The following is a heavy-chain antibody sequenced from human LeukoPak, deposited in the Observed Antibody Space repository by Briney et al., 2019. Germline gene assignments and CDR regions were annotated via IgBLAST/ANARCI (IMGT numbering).Heavy chain of an antibody. J-gene: IGHJ4*02. Sequence: SETLSLTCTVSGGSISSFYWSWIRQPPGKGLEWIGYIYYSGSTNYNPSLKGRVTISVDTSKNQFSLKLSSVTAADTAVYYCARHANFYDSSGYYHYFFDYWGQGTPVTVSS. CDR3: ARHANFYDSSGYYHYFFDY. D-gene: IGHD3-22*01. CDR1: GGSISSFY. CDR2: IYYSGST. V-gene: IGHV4-59*01.